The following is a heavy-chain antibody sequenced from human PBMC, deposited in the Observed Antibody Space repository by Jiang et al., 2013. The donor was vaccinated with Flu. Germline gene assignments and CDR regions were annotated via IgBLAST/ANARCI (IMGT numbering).Heavy chain of an antibody. Sequence: VESGGGVVQPGRSLRLSCAASGFTFSSYGMHWVRQAPGKGLEWVAVIWYDGSNKYYADSVKGRFTISRDNSKNTLYLQMNSLRAEDTAVYYCARGTIDYYDSSGYYYYPDYWGQGTLVTVSS. V-gene: IGHV3-33*01. CDR3: ARGTIDYYDSSGYYYYPDY. J-gene: IGHJ4*02. CDR1: GFTFSSYG. CDR2: IWYDGSNK. D-gene: IGHD3-22*01.